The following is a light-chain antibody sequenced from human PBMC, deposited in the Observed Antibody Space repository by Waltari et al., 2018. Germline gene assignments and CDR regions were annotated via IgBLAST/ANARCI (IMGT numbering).Light chain of an antibody. CDR2: WAS. CDR1: QSVLYSSNNRNY. V-gene: IGKV4-1*01. Sequence: DIVLTQSPDSLAVSLGERATIKCRSSQSVLYSSNNRNYLAWYQQKPRQPPKLLIYWASTRESGVPDRFSGSGSGTDFTLTISSLQAEDVAVYYCQQYFSTYTFGQGNKLGIK. J-gene: IGKJ2*01. CDR3: QQYFSTYT.